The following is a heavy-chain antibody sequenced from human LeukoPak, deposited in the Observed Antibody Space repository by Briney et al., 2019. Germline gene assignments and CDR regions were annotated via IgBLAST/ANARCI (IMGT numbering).Heavy chain of an antibody. CDR2: ISGSEGNT. CDR1: GFTFSTFA. CDR3: AKSLAFAATGGGMDV. D-gene: IGHD2-15*01. J-gene: IGHJ6*02. Sequence: WGYLSLSCAASGFTFSTFARRWVRQAPGKGLEWISSISGSEGNTYYADSVKGRFTISRDNSRNTVDLQMNSLGAEDAAVYYCAKSLAFAATGGGMDVWGQATTVTVSS. V-gene: IGHV3-23*01.